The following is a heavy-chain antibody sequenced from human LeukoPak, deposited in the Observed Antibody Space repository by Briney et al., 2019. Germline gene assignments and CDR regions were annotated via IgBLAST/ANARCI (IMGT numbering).Heavy chain of an antibody. V-gene: IGHV1-2*02. CDR3: ARDHRTAMVKALGAFDI. Sequence: GGSVTVSCKASGYTFTGFHMHWVRQAPGQGLEWMGWINPNSGGANYAQKFQGRVTMTRDTSISKVYMEVSRQRSDDTAVYYCARDHRTAMVKALGAFDIWGQGTMVTVSS. J-gene: IGHJ3*02. CDR1: GYTFTGFH. D-gene: IGHD5-18*01. CDR2: INPNSGGA.